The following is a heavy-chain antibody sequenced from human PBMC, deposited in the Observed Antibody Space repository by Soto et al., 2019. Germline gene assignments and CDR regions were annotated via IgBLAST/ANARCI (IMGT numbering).Heavy chain of an antibody. CDR3: ARDLGVRGVIIGAFDI. CDR1: GGSISSSNW. D-gene: IGHD3-10*01. V-gene: IGHV4-4*02. CDR2: IYHSGST. Sequence: SETLSLTCAVSGGSISSSNWWSWVRQPPGKGLEWIGEIYHSGSTNYNPSLKSRVTISVDKSKNQFSLKLSSVTAADTAVYYCARDLGVRGVIIGAFDIWGQGTMVTVSS. J-gene: IGHJ3*02.